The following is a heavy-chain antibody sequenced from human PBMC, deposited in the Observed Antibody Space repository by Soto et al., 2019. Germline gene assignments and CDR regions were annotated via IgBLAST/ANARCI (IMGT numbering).Heavy chain of an antibody. CDR3: VKDSLGGMTPVFMPGPD. Sequence: VQLVESGGGVVQPGKSLRLSCAASGLTFSTYGFHWVRQAPGKGLEWVAVISNHVRNIHYAESVKGRFTISRDNSKNTLYLQMNSLRPNDTAVYYCVKDSLGGMTPVFMPGPDWGQGTLVTVSS. CDR2: ISNHVRNI. J-gene: IGHJ4*02. V-gene: IGHV3-30*18. D-gene: IGHD2-2*01. CDR1: GLTFSTYG.